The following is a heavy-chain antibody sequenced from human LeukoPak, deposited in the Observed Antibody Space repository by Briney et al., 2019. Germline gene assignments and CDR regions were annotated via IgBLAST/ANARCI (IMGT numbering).Heavy chain of an antibody. D-gene: IGHD1-26*01. CDR2: FYPEDGKT. CDR1: GYRLSELS. V-gene: IGHV1-24*01. J-gene: IGHJ4*02. Sequence: ASVTVSCKVSGYRLSELSMHWVRPAPGKGVEWMGRFYPEDGKTIYTQKFQGRVTMTEDTSADIAYMELSSLKSEDTGMYFCARGAGASDLDYWGQGTLVTVSS. CDR3: ARGAGASDLDY.